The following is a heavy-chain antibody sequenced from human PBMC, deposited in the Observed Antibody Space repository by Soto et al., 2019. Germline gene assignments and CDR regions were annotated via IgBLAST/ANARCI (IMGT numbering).Heavy chain of an antibody. CDR1: GFTFSSYG. J-gene: IGHJ6*02. CDR2: ISYDGSNK. CDR3: AKDSSSWYEYYYYGMDV. V-gene: IGHV3-30*18. Sequence: QVQLVESGGGVVQPGRSLRLSCAASGFTFSSYGMHWVRQAPGKGLEWVAVISYDGSNKYYADSVKGRFTISRDNSKNTLYLQMNSLRAEDTAVYYYAKDSSSWYEYYYYGMDVWGQGTTVTVSS. D-gene: IGHD6-13*01.